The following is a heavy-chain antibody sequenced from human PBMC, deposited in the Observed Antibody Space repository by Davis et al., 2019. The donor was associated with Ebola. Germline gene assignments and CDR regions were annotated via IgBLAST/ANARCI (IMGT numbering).Heavy chain of an antibody. CDR3: ARTYYDFWSGLSQMGMDV. V-gene: IGHV4-59*08. CDR1: GFTFSSYG. Sequence: GSLRLSCAASGFTFSSYGMHWVRQAPGKGLEWIGYIYYSVNTNYNPSLKSRVTISVDTSKNQFSLKLSSVTAADTAVYYCARTYYDFWSGLSQMGMDVWGQGTTVTVSS. CDR2: IYYSVNT. D-gene: IGHD3-3*01. J-gene: IGHJ6*02.